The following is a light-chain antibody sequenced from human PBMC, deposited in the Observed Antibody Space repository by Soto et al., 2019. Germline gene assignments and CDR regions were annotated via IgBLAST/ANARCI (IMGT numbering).Light chain of an antibody. J-gene: IGLJ1*01. CDR1: SSNIGAGYD. Sequence: QSVLTQPPSVSGAPGQRVTISCTGSSSNIGAGYDVHWYQQLPGTAPKLLIYGNSNRPSGVPDRFSGSKSGTSASLAITGLQAEDVDDYYYQSYDSSLSGYVFGTGTTLTVL. CDR2: GNS. CDR3: QSYDSSLSGYV. V-gene: IGLV1-40*01.